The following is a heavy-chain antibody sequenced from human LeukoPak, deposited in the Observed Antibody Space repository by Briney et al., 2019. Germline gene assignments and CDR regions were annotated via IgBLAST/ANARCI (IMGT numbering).Heavy chain of an antibody. V-gene: IGHV4-59*11. J-gene: IGHJ4*02. Sequence: SETLSLTCTVSGGSISSHYWSWIRQPPGKGLEWIAYIYYTGTSNYNPSLKSRVTISVDTSKTEFSLKLSSVTAADTAVYYCARRGSSGWYYFDSWGQGTLVTVSP. CDR3: ARRGSSGWYYFDS. D-gene: IGHD6-19*01. CDR2: IYYTGTS. CDR1: GGSISSHY.